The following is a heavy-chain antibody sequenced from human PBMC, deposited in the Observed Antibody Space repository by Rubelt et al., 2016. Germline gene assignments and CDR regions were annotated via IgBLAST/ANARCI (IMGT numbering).Heavy chain of an antibody. Sequence: QVQLVQSGAEVKKPGASVKVSCKASGYTFTSYAMHWVRQAPGQRLEWMGWINAGNGNTKYSQKFQGRFTITRDTPASTAYMELSSLRSEDTAVYYCARAERIRLLLVYAPTFDYWGQGTLVTVSS. CDR3: ARAERIRLLLVYAPTFDY. V-gene: IGHV1-3*01. J-gene: IGHJ4*02. D-gene: IGHD2-8*01. CDR2: INAGNGNT. CDR1: GYTFTSYA.